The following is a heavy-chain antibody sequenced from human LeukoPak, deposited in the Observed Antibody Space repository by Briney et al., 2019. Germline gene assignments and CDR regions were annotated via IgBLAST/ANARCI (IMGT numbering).Heavy chain of an antibody. Sequence: NPRGSLRLSCAASRFSFSTYPMGWVRQAPGKGLEWVGRIKNKTDGWTTDYAAPVKGRFTISRDDSKNTLYLQMNSLKTEDTAMYYCTSGVIGWGGQGTLVTVSS. J-gene: IGHJ4*02. D-gene: IGHD6-19*01. CDR3: TSGVIGW. V-gene: IGHV3-15*01. CDR2: IKNKTDGWTT. CDR1: RFSFSTYP.